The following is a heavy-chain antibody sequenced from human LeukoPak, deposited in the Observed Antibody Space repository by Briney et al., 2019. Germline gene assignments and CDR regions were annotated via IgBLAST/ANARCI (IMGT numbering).Heavy chain of an antibody. J-gene: IGHJ4*02. Sequence: GGSLRVSCVASGYTFISYAMSWVRQAPGKGPEWVSVISGSGGSTYYAHTMKGRLTISRDNFKDTLYLQKSRLRDADTPVYYCAKSGDCSVVICFASVDYWGQGTLVTVSS. CDR3: AKSGDCSVVICFASVDY. CDR2: ISGSGGST. D-gene: IGHD2-15*01. V-gene: IGHV3-23*01. CDR1: GYTFISYA.